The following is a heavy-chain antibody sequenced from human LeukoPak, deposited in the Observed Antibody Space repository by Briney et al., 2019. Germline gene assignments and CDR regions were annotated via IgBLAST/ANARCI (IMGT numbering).Heavy chain of an antibody. D-gene: IGHD2-15*01. CDR2: INHSGST. Sequence: SETLSLTCAVYGGSFSGYYWSWIRQPSGKGLEWIGEINHSGSTNYNPSLKSRVTISVDTSKNQFSLKLSSVTAADTAVYYCARGSSQDIVVVVAATLPYYFDYWGQGTLVTVSS. CDR1: GGSFSGYY. J-gene: IGHJ4*02. V-gene: IGHV4-34*01. CDR3: ARGSSQDIVVVVAATLPYYFDY.